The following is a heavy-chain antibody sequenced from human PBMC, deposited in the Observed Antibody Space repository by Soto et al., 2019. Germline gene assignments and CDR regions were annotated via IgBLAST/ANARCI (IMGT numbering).Heavy chain of an antibody. CDR1: GFTVTSYY. Sequence: GGSLRLSCAASGFTVTSYYMSLVRQAPGKGLEWVSLIYTGGNTNYADSVKGRFTISRDNSKNTLYLQMNSLRTEDTAVYYCARDYYYGSGNYYRADYYHYGMDVWGQGTTVTVS. J-gene: IGHJ6*02. CDR3: ARDYYYGSGNYYRADYYHYGMDV. D-gene: IGHD3-10*01. V-gene: IGHV3-53*01. CDR2: IYTGGNT.